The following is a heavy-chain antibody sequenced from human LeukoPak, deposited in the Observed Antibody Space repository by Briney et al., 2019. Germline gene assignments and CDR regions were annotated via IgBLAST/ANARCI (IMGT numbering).Heavy chain of an antibody. Sequence: PSETLSLTCTVSGGSISSGGYYWSWIRQHPGKGLEWIGYIYYSGSTYYNPSLKSRVTISVDTSKNQFSLKLSSVTAADTAVYYCARDPSYCGGDCYSNWGQGTLVTVSS. V-gene: IGHV4-31*03. CDR2: IYYSGST. CDR3: ARDPSYCGGDCYSN. CDR1: GGSISSGGYY. J-gene: IGHJ4*02. D-gene: IGHD2-21*02.